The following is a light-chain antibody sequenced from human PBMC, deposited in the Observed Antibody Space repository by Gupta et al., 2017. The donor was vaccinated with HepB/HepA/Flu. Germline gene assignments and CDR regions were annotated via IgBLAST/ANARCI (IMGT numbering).Light chain of an antibody. V-gene: IGKV1-39*01. CDR2: LAS. J-gene: IGKJ2*01. CDR3: QHSYT. Sequence: DRVTITCRASQTISNYLNWYQQKPGKAPKLLIYLASNLQSGVPSRFSGSGSGTDFTLTISSLQPEDSATYYCQHSYTFGQGTKLEIK. CDR1: QTISNY.